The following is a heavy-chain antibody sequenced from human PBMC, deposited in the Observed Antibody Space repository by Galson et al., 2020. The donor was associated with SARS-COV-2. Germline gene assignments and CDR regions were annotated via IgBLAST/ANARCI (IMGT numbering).Heavy chain of an antibody. D-gene: IGHD6-25*01. CDR2: MNPNSGGT. CDR1: GYTFIAYY. J-gene: IGHJ4*02. Sequence: ASVKVSCKASGYTFIAYYMHWVRQAPGQGLEWMGWMNPNSGGTNYAQKFQGRVTMTRDTSIRTAYMELNSLTSDDTAVYFCATGAATDFEYWGQGTLATVSS. V-gene: IGHV1-2*02. CDR3: ATGAATDFEY.